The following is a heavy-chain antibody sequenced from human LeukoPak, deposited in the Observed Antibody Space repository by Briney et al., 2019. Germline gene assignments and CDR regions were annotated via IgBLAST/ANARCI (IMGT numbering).Heavy chain of an antibody. J-gene: IGHJ6*02. CDR3: ARKRFPDYYYDYGMDV. D-gene: IGHD3-3*01. CDR1: GGSFSGYY. CDR2: IDHSGST. Sequence: PSETLSLTCAVYGGSFSGYYWSWIRQPPGKGLEWIGEIDHSGSTKYNPSLKSRVTISVDTSKNQFSLKLSSVTAADTDVYYCARKRFPDYYYDYGMDVWGQGTTVTVSS. V-gene: IGHV4-34*01.